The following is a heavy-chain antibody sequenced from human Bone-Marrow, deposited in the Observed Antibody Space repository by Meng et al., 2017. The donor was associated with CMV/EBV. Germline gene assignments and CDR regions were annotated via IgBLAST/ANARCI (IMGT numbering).Heavy chain of an antibody. V-gene: IGHV4-34*01. CDR1: GGSFSGYY. Sequence: SETLSLTCAVLGGSFSGYYWSWIRQPPGKGLEWIGSIYYSGSNYYNPSLKSRVTISVDTSKTQFTLKLRSVTAADTAVYYCARVNYGIVVVPAAIGGWFDPWGQGTLVTASS. J-gene: IGHJ5*02. CDR2: IYYSGSN. CDR3: ARVNYGIVVVPAAIGGWFDP. D-gene: IGHD2-2*01.